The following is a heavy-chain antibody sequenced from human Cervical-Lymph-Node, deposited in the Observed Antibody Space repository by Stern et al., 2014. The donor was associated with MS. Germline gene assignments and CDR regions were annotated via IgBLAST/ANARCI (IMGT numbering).Heavy chain of an antibody. Sequence: QVQLQESGPGLVKPSQTLSLTCTVSGGSISSGDYYWSWIRQPPGKGLEWIGYIYYSGSTYYNPSLKSRVTISVDTSKNQFSLKLSSVTAADTAVYYCARGCEGWEDYYYYYGMDVWGQGTTVTVSS. J-gene: IGHJ6*02. D-gene: IGHD1-26*01. CDR2: IYYSGST. CDR3: ARGCEGWEDYYYYYGMDV. CDR1: GGSISSGDYY. V-gene: IGHV4-30-4*01.